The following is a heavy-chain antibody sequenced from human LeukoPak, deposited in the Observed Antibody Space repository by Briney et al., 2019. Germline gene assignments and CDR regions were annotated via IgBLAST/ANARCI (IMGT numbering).Heavy chain of an antibody. CDR1: GFTFSSYG. J-gene: IGHJ4*02. CDR2: ISYDGSNK. Sequence: PGRSLRLSCAASGFTFSSYGMHWVRQAPGKGLEWVAVISYDGSNKYYADSVKGRFTISRDNSKNTLYLQMNSMRAEDTAVYYCAKPGGYWGQGTLVVVSS. D-gene: IGHD1-14*01. V-gene: IGHV3-30*18. CDR3: AKPGGY.